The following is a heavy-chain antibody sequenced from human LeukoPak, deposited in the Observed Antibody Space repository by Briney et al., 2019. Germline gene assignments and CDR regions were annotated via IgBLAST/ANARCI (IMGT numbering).Heavy chain of an antibody. CDR3: ARGRYYDSSGFGPLGY. D-gene: IGHD3-22*01. CDR2: ISGSGGST. Sequence: GGSLRLSCAASGFTFSSYAMSWVRQAPGKGLEWVSTISGSGGSTYYADSVKGRFTISRDNAKNSLYLQMNSLRAEDTAVYYCARGRYYDSSGFGPLGYWGQGTLVTVSS. V-gene: IGHV3-23*01. CDR1: GFTFSSYA. J-gene: IGHJ4*02.